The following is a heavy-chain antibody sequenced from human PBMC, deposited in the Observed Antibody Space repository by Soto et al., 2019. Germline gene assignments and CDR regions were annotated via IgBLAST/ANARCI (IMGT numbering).Heavy chain of an antibody. Sequence: EVQLLESGGGLVQPGESLRLSCAASGFTFSSYAMSWVRQAPGKGLEWVSVISGSDDSTYYADSVKGRFTISRDNSKNPLYLQMNSLRAEDTAVYYCAKRSNSSTFDYWGQGTLVTVSS. CDR2: ISGSDDST. V-gene: IGHV3-23*01. J-gene: IGHJ4*02. D-gene: IGHD6-6*01. CDR1: GFTFSSYA. CDR3: AKRSNSSTFDY.